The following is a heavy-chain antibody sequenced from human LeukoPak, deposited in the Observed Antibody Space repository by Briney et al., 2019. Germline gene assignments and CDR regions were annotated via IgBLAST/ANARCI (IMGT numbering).Heavy chain of an antibody. V-gene: IGHV4-39*07. CDR3: ASFGSGKVGSYYYYYMDV. CDR2: IYYSGST. D-gene: IGHD3-10*01. CDR1: GGSISSSSYY. J-gene: IGHJ6*03. Sequence: SETLSLTCTVSGGSISSSSYYWGWIRQPPGKGLEWIGSIYYSGSTYYNPSLKSRVTISVDTSKNQFSLKLSSVTAADTAVYYCASFGSGKVGSYYYYYMDVWGKGTTVTISS.